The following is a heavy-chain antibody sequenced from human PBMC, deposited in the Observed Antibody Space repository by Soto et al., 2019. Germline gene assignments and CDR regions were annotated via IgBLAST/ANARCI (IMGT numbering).Heavy chain of an antibody. CDR3: ARARPLRATTHYFDY. Sequence: GSLRLSCAASGFTFSSYAMSWVRQAPGKGLEWVSAISGSGGSTYYADSVEGRFTISRDNSKNTLYLQMNSLRAEDTAVYYCARARPLRATTHYFDYWGQGTLVTVCS. CDR1: GFTFSSYA. D-gene: IGHD1-1*01. CDR2: ISGSGGST. V-gene: IGHV3-23*01. J-gene: IGHJ4*02.